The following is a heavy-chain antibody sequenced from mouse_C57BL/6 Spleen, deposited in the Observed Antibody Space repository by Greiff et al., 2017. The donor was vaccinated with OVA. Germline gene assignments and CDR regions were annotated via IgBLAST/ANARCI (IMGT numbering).Heavy chain of an antibody. J-gene: IGHJ3*01. CDR2: IDPETGGT. CDR3: TRDRVTY. Sequence: VQLKASGAELVRPGASVTLSCKASGYTFTDYEMNWVKQTPVHGLEWIGAIDPETGGTAYNQKFKAKAILTAVKSSSTAYMEHRSLTSEDSAVYYGTRDRVTYCVQEALGT. V-gene: IGHV1-15*01. CDR1: GYTFTDYE.